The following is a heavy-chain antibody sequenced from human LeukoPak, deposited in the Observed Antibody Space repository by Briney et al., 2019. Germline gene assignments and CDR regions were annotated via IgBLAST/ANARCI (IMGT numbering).Heavy chain of an antibody. Sequence: GESLKISCKGSGYSFTNYWIGWVRQMPGKGLEWMGIIYPGDSDTRYSPSFQGQVTISADKSTSTAYLQWSSLKASDTAMYYCARRLAAANTDAFDIWGQGTMVTISS. CDR2: IYPGDSDT. CDR1: GYSFTNYW. D-gene: IGHD6-13*01. V-gene: IGHV5-51*01. CDR3: ARRLAAANTDAFDI. J-gene: IGHJ3*02.